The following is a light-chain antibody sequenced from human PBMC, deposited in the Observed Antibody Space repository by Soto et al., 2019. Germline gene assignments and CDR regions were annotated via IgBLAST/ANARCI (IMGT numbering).Light chain of an antibody. J-gene: IGKJ4*01. CDR3: QQDCDVPFT. CDR1: RSVLYKSNNKNH. Sequence: DIVMTQSPDSLAVSLGERATMNCKCSRSVLYKSNNKNHLAWYQQKPGQPPQLIIYWASTRESGVPERFSGSGSGTDFTLTISSLEAEDVAFYWCQQDCDVPFTFGGGTKVEI. CDR2: WAS. V-gene: IGKV4-1*01.